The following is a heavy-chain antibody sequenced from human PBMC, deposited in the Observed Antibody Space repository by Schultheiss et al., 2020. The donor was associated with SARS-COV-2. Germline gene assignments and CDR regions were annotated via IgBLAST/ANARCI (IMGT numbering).Heavy chain of an antibody. CDR2: IWYDGSNK. CDR1: GFTFSSYA. V-gene: IGHV3-33*08. D-gene: IGHD6-13*01. J-gene: IGHJ3*02. CDR3: ATSSSGDAFDI. Sequence: GGSLRLSCAASGFTFSSYAMHWVRQAPGKGLEWVAVIWYDGSNKYYADSVKGRFTISRDNSKNTLYLQMNSLRAEDTAVYYCATSSSGDAFDIWGQGTMVTVSS.